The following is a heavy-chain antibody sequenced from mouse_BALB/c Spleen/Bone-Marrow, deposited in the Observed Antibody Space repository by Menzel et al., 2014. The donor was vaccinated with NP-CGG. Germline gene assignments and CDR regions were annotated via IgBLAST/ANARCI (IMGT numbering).Heavy chain of an antibody. D-gene: IGHD1-1*01. J-gene: IGHJ2*01. CDR1: GYTFTSYW. CDR3: TRGGSSPYYFDY. CDR2: IYPSDSYT. V-gene: IGHV1-69*02. Sequence: VQLKQSRAELVRPGASVKLSCKASGYTFTSYWINWVKQRPGQGLEWIGNIYPSDSYTNYNKKFKDKATLTVHKSSTTAYMQLSSPTSEHSAFYYCTRGGSSPYYFDYWGQGATLTVSS.